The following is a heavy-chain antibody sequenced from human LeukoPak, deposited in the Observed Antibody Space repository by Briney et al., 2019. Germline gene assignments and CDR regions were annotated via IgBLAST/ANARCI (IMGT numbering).Heavy chain of an antibody. J-gene: IGHJ4*02. CDR3: AKDQQYSPCFDH. CDR1: GFTFSNYA. V-gene: IGHV3-23*01. Sequence: GGSLRLSCEASGFTFSNYAVSWVRQAPGTGLEWVSTTSESGDATWHIDSVKGRFTISRDNSKNTLHLQMNSLRTKDTAVYYCAKDQQYSPCFDHWGQGTLVTVSS. D-gene: IGHD2/OR15-2a*01. CDR2: TSESGDAT.